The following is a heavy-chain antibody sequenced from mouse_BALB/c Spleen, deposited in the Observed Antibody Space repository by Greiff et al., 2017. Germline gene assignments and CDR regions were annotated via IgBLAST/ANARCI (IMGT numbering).Heavy chain of an antibody. CDR3: TRGSSPYYFDY. Sequence: DVQLVESGGGLVQPGGSRKLSCAASGFTFSSFGMHWVRQAPEKGLEWVAYISSGSSTIYYADTVKGRFTISRDNPKNTLFLQMTSLRSEDTAMYYCTRGSSPYYFDYWGQGTTLTVSS. V-gene: IGHV5-17*02. D-gene: IGHD1-1*01. J-gene: IGHJ2*01. CDR1: GFTFSSFG. CDR2: ISSGSSTI.